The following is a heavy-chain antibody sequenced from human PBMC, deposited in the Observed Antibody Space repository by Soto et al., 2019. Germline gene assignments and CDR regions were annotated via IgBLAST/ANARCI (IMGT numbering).Heavy chain of an antibody. Sequence: SETLSLTCTVSGGSISSGGYYWSWIRQHPGKGLEWIGYIYYSGSTYYNPSLKSRVTISVDTSKNQFSLKLSSVTAADTAVYYCARDTTVRAAFDIWGQGTMVTVSS. J-gene: IGHJ3*02. CDR1: GGSISSGGYY. D-gene: IGHD3-10*01. CDR3: ARDTTVRAAFDI. CDR2: IYYSGST. V-gene: IGHV4-31*03.